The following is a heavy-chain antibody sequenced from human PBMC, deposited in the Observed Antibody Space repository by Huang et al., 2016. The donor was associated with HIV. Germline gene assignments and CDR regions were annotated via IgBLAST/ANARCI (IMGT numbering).Heavy chain of an antibody. V-gene: IGHV3-74*01. CDR3: ARDPRIQSWLNFFDY. CDR2: MNSDGRST. Sequence: EVQLVESGGGLVQPGGSLRLSCAASGFSISSYWMHWVRQAPGKGVGRVSRMNSDGRSTSYADSVKGRFTISRDNAKNTLYLQMNSLRAEDTAVYYCARDPRIQSWLNFFDYWGQGTLVSVSS. CDR1: GFSISSYW. D-gene: IGHD3-22*01. J-gene: IGHJ4*02.